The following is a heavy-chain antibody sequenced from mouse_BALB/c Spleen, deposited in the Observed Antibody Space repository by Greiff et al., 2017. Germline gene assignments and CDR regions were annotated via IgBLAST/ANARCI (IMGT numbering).Heavy chain of an antibody. CDR2: ISYDGSN. Sequence: ESGPGLVKPSQSLSLTCSVTGYSITSGYYWNWIRQFPGNKLEWMGYISYDGSNNYNPSLKNRISITRDTSKSQFFLKLNSVTTEDTATYYCARSLGDWFAYWGQGTLVTVSA. V-gene: IGHV3-6*02. D-gene: IGHD6-1*01. CDR1: GYSITSGYY. CDR3: ARSLGDWFAY. J-gene: IGHJ3*01.